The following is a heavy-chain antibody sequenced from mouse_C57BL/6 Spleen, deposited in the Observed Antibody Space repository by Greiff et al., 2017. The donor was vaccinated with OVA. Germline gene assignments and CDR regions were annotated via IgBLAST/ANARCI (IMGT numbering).Heavy chain of an antibody. J-gene: IGHJ3*01. CDR1: GYTFTDYY. CDR3: ARGNDYFPCAY. D-gene: IGHD2-4*01. CDR2: INPNNGGT. Sequence: VQLQQSGPELVKPGASVKISCKASGYTFTDYYMNWVKQSHGKSLEWIGDINPNNGGTSYNQKFKGKATLTVDKSSSTAYMELRSLTSEDSAVYYCARGNDYFPCAYWGQGTLVTVSA. V-gene: IGHV1-26*01.